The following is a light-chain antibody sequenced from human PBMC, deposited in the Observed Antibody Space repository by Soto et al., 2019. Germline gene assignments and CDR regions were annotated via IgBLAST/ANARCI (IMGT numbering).Light chain of an antibody. Sequence: EIVTTQSPDTLSVSPGERPTLPCRASRSVRNKLAWYQQKSGQAPRLLIYGASTRASGIPTRFSGSGSGTEFTLTISSLQSEDFAVYFCQSYNDWPLTFGGGTKVDI. V-gene: IGKV3D-15*01. CDR1: RSVRNK. J-gene: IGKJ4*01. CDR3: QSYNDWPLT. CDR2: GAS.